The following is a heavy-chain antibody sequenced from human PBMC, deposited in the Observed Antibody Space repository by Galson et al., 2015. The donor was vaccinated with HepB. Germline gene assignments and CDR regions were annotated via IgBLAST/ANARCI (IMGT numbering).Heavy chain of an antibody. CDR1: GYTLTELS. Sequence: SVKVSCKVSGYTLTELSMHWVRQAPGKGLEWMGGFDPEDGETIYAQKFQGRVTMTEDTSTDTAYMELSSLRSEDTAVYYCATAKDRYCSGGSCYPDYWGPGTLVTASS. J-gene: IGHJ4*02. CDR2: FDPEDGET. D-gene: IGHD2-15*01. CDR3: ATAKDRYCSGGSCYPDY. V-gene: IGHV1-24*01.